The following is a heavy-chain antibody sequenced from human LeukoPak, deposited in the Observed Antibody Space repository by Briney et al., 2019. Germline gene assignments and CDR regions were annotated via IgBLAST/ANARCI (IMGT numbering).Heavy chain of an antibody. Sequence: GGSLRLSCAVSGLTFSNLKMNWVRQAPGKGLEWVSYISAGGRTTFYADSVTGRFTISRDNAKNSLYLQMSSLRVEDTAVYYCASWAGNTQSDSWSGPFDYWGQGTVVTVSS. D-gene: IGHD3-3*01. J-gene: IGHJ4*02. CDR3: ASWAGNTQSDSWSGPFDY. CDR1: GLTFSNLK. CDR2: ISAGGRTT. V-gene: IGHV3-48*03.